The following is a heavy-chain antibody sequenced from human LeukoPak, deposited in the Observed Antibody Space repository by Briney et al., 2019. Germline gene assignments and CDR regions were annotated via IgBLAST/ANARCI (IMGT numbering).Heavy chain of an antibody. CDR1: GITFINAW. CDR3: ARSFEISDYGMGV. CDR2: IKRTTDGGTT. D-gene: IGHD2-15*01. J-gene: IGHJ6*02. Sequence: GGSLRLSCAASGITFINAWMSWVRQAPGKGLEWVGRIKRTTDGGTTDYAAPVKGRFTISRDDSTSTLYLQMNSLRAEDTAVYYCARSFEISDYGMGVWGQGTTVTVSS. V-gene: IGHV3-15*05.